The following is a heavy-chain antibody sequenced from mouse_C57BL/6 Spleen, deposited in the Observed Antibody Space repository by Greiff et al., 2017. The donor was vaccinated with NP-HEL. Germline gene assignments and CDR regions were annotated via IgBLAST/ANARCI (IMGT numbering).Heavy chain of an antibody. CDR3: ARNYYYGSSHAWFAY. CDR2: IDPSDSYT. D-gene: IGHD1-1*01. V-gene: IGHV1-69*01. CDR1: GYTFTSYW. Sequence: QVQLQQPGAELVMPGASVKLSCKASGYTFTSYWMHWVKQRPGQGLEWIGEIDPSDSYTNYNQKFKGKSTLTVDKSSSTAYMQLSILTSEDSAVYYCARNYYYGSSHAWFAYWGQGTLVTVSA. J-gene: IGHJ3*01.